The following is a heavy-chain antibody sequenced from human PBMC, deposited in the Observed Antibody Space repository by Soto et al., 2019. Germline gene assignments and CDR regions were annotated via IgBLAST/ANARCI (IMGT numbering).Heavy chain of an antibody. V-gene: IGHV1-18*01. D-gene: IGHD1-1*01. CDR2: ISAHNGNT. CDR1: GYGFTTYG. CDR3: ARGRYGDY. Sequence: QVHLVQSGAEVKKPGASVKVSCKGSGYGFTTYGITWVRQAPGQGLEWMAWISAHNGNTNYAQKLQGGVTVTRDTSTSTASMELRSLRSDDTAVYYCARGRYGDYWGQGALVTVSS. J-gene: IGHJ4*02.